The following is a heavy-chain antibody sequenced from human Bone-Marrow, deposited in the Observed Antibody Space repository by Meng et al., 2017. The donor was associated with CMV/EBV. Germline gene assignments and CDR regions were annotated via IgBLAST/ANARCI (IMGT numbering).Heavy chain of an antibody. CDR3: ARGILLAGKGAFDY. CDR2: NNQNSGGK. D-gene: IGHD6-19*01. CDR1: DTFNDEH. J-gene: IGHJ4*02. V-gene: IGHV1-2*02. Sequence: DTFNDEHRQWMRQAHGQGVEGRGWNNQNSGGKNYAQKFQGRGNMTRDTSINTAYMEVSRLKSDDTAVYDCARGILLAGKGAFDYWGQGSLVTVSS.